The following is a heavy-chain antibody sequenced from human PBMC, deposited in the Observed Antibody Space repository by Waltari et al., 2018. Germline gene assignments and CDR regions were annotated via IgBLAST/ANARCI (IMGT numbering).Heavy chain of an antibody. Sequence: QVQLQQWGAGLLQPSETLSLPCAVYCGSFRGSSWSWIRQPPGKGLEWIGEINRSGSTKYNPSLKRRVTISVDTSKNRLSLKVNAVTAADTAVYYCARSSSWYPTPFDFWGKGTLVTVSS. CDR1: CGSFRGSS. D-gene: IGHD6-13*01. CDR2: INRSGST. J-gene: IGHJ4*02. CDR3: ARSSSWYPTPFDF. V-gene: IGHV4-34*01.